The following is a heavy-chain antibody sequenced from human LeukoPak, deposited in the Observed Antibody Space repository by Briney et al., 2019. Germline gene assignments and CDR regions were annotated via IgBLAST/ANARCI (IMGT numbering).Heavy chain of an antibody. CDR2: INPSGGST. CDR3: ARASAHFDY. CDR1: GYIFTSYY. Sequence: AXXKVSCKASGYIFTSYYMHWVRQAPGQGLEWMGIINPSGGSTSYAQKFQGRVTMTRDTSTSTVYMELSSLKSEDTAVYYCARASAHFDYWGQGTLVTVSS. V-gene: IGHV1-46*01. J-gene: IGHJ4*02.